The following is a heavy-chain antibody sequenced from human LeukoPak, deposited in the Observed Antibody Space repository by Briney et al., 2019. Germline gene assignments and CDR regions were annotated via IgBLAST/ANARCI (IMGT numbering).Heavy chain of an antibody. CDR3: ARDRSLDY. CDR2: LSYDGSNE. CDR1: GFTFSGYA. Sequence: GRSLRLSCAASGFTFSGYAMHWVRQAPGKGLEWVAVLSYDGSNEYYADSVKGRFTISRDNSKNTLYLQMNSLRAEDTAVYYCARDRSLDYWGQGTLVTVSS. V-gene: IGHV3-30*04. J-gene: IGHJ4*02.